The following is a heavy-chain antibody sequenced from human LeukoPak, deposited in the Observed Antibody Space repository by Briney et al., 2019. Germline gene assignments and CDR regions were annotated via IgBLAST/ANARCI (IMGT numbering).Heavy chain of an antibody. J-gene: IGHJ4*02. V-gene: IGHV4-39*01. CDR2: IYYSGST. CDR3: ARHGAVAGTFGDY. Sequence: SETLSLTCTVSGGSISSYYWGWIRQPPGKGLEWIGSIYYSGSTYYNPSLKSRVTISVGTSKNQFSLKLSSVTAADTAVYYCARHGAVAGTFGDYWGQGTLVTVSS. D-gene: IGHD6-19*01. CDR1: GGSISSYY.